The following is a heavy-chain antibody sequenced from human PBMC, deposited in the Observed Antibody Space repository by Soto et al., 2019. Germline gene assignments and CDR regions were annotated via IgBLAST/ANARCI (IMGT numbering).Heavy chain of an antibody. CDR2: ISGSGGST. CDR3: ARSRNDFWSDHMGFDAFDI. CDR1: GFTFSSYA. V-gene: IGHV3-23*01. Sequence: LRLSCAASGFTFSSYAMSWVRQAPGKGLEWVSAISGSGGSTYYADSVKGRFTISRDNSKNTLYLQMNSLRAEDTAVYYCARSRNDFWSDHMGFDAFDIWGQGTMVTVSS. J-gene: IGHJ3*02. D-gene: IGHD3-3*01.